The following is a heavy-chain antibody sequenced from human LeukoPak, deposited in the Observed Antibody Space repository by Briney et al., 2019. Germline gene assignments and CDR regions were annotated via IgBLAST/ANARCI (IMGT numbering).Heavy chain of an antibody. CDR3: ARHCSSTSCYGPTDFDY. CDR1: GYSISSGYY. V-gene: IGHV4-38-2*01. CDR2: IYHSGST. Sequence: KPSETLSLTCAVSGYSISSGYYWGWIRQPPGKGLEWIGIIYHSGSTYYNPSLKSRVTISVDTSKNQFSLKLSSVTAADTAVYYCARHCSSTSCYGPTDFDYWGQGTLVTVSS. D-gene: IGHD2-2*01. J-gene: IGHJ4*02.